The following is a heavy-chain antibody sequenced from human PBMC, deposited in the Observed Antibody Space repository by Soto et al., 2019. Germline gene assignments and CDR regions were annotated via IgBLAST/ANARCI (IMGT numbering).Heavy chain of an antibody. CDR2: INPSGGST. V-gene: IGHV1-46*01. CDR1: GYTFTSYY. D-gene: IGHD3-9*01. Sequence: ASVKVSCKASGYTFTSYYMHWVRQAPGQGLEWMGIINPSGGSTSYAQKFQGRVTMTRDTSTSTVYMELSSLRSEDTAVYYCARGIGYYDILTGYTRGYYFDCWGQGTLVTVSS. J-gene: IGHJ4*02. CDR3: ARGIGYYDILTGYTRGYYFDC.